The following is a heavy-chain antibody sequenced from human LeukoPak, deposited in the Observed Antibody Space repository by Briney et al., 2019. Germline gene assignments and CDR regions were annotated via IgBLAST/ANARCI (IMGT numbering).Heavy chain of an antibody. CDR2: INPDGTVK. Sequence: GGSLRLSCAVSGLTLSASWMNLVRQAPGTGLEWVVNINPDGTVKTYVDSLEGRFTISRDNAKNSLYLPMNSLRAEDTAAYYCARESWLQPVYWGQGTLVTVSS. CDR1: GLTLSASW. J-gene: IGHJ4*02. CDR3: ARESWLQPVY. V-gene: IGHV3-7*04. D-gene: IGHD5-24*01.